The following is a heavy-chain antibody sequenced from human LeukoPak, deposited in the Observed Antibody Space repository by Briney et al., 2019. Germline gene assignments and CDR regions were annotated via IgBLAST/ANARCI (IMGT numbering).Heavy chain of an antibody. V-gene: IGHV3-23*01. D-gene: IGHD3-10*01. Sequence: GGSLRLSCVASGFRLSSYAMSWVRQAPGKGLEWVSAISGSGGSTYYADSVKGRFTISRDNSKNTLYLQMNSLRAEDTAVYYCAKEGYYYGSGSLEYYFDYWGQGTLVTVSS. CDR2: ISGSGGST. CDR3: AKEGYYYGSGSLEYYFDY. CDR1: GFRLSSYA. J-gene: IGHJ4*02.